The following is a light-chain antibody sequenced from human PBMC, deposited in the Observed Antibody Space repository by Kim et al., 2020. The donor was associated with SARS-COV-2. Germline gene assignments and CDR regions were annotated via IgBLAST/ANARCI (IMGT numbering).Light chain of an antibody. CDR3: LQDYNYPLT. CDR1: QDIRID. J-gene: IGKJ4*01. V-gene: IGKV1-6*01. CDR2: AAS. Sequence: AIQMTKSPSSLSASVGDRVAITCRASQDIRIDLGWYQQKPGKAPKLLIYAASSLQSGVPSRFSGSGSGTDFTLTISSLQPEDFATYYCLQDYNYPLTFGGGTKVDIK.